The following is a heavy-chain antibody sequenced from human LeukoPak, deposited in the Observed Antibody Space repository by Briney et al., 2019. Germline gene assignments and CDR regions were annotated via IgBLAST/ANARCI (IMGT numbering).Heavy chain of an antibody. J-gene: IGHJ5*02. Sequence: ASVKVSCKASGYTLTNYKINWVRQAPGQGLEWMGWISAYNGNTNYAQKLQGRVTMTTDTSTSTAYMELRSLRSDDTAVYYCASLTMVRGAGWFDPWGQGTLVTVSS. CDR3: ASLTMVRGAGWFDP. D-gene: IGHD3-10*01. CDR1: GYTLTNYK. V-gene: IGHV1-18*04. CDR2: ISAYNGNT.